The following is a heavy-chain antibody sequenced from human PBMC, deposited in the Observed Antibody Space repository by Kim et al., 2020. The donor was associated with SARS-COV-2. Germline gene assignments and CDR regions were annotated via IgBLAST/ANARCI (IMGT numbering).Heavy chain of an antibody. J-gene: IGHJ4*02. Sequence: YAQGFQGRVEMTRNTSISTAYMELRSLRSEDTAVYYCARRVAASGTVLGYWGQGTLVTVSS. V-gene: IGHV1-8*01. D-gene: IGHD6-25*01. CDR3: ARRVAASGTVLGY.